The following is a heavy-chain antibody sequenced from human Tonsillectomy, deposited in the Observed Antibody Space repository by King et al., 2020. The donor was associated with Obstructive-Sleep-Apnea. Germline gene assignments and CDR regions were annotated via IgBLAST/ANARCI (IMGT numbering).Heavy chain of an antibody. CDR2: VSGSGSNA. Sequence: VQLVESGGGLVQPGGSLRLSCAASGFPFTSYAMSWVRQAPGKGLEWVSTVSGSGSNAYYAASVKGRFTISRDNSKKMVFLQMNSLRAEDTAVYYCAKDLGAVGAIKDYWGQGTLVIVSS. CDR3: AKDLGAVGAIKDY. V-gene: IGHV3-23*04. CDR1: GFPFTSYA. J-gene: IGHJ4*02. D-gene: IGHD1-26*01.